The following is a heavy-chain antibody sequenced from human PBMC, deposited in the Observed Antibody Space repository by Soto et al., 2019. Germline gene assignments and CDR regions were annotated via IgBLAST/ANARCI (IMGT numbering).Heavy chain of an antibody. CDR3: AKDRSYSSGWYPY. Sequence: PGGPLRLSCTASEFTFSSYAMSWVRKTPGKGLEWVSAISGSGGSTYYADSVKGRFTISRDNSKNTLYLQMNSLRAEDTAVYYCAKDRSYSSGWYPYWGQGTLVTVSS. J-gene: IGHJ4*02. V-gene: IGHV3-23*01. CDR1: EFTFSSYA. CDR2: ISGSGGST. D-gene: IGHD6-19*01.